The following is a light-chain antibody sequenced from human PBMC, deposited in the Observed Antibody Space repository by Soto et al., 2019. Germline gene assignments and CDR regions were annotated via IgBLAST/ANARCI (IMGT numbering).Light chain of an antibody. J-gene: IGKJ4*01. Sequence: DIQITQSPSSLSASVGDRVTITCHASQDISKYLTWFQQKPGKAPKLLIYDAYILEAGVPSRFSGVGSGSDFTFTISSLQPEDIATYYCQQYDSAPLTFGGGTKVDI. V-gene: IGKV1-33*01. CDR1: QDISKY. CDR3: QQYDSAPLT. CDR2: DAY.